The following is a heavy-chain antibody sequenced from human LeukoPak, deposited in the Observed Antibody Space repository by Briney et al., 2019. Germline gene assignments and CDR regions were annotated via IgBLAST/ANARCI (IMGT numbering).Heavy chain of an antibody. CDR1: VYTFTSYD. J-gene: IGHJ4*02. CDR2: MNPNSGNT. D-gene: IGHD6-19*01. CDR3: ARGSGIAVAGAFDY. Sequence: ASVKVSCKASVYTFTSYDINWVRQATGQGLEWMGWMNPNSGNTGYAQKFQGRVTMTRNTSISTAYMELSSLRSEDTAVYYCARGSGIAVAGAFDYWGQGTLVTVSS. V-gene: IGHV1-8*01.